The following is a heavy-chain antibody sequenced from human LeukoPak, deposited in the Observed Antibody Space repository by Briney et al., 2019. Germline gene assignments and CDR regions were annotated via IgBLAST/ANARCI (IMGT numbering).Heavy chain of an antibody. Sequence: GGSLRLSCAASGFTFSSYSMNWVRQAPGKGLEWVLSISSSSSYIYYADSVKGRFTISRDNAKNSLYLQMNSLRAKDTAVYYCAREGGRYYHAFDIWGQGTMVTVSS. D-gene: IGHD1-26*01. J-gene: IGHJ3*02. V-gene: IGHV3-21*01. CDR1: GFTFSSYS. CDR2: ISSSSSYI. CDR3: AREGGRYYHAFDI.